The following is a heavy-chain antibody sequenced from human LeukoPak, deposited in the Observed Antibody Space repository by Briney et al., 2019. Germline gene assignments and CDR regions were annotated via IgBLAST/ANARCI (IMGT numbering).Heavy chain of an antibody. Sequence: GGSLRLSCAASGFTVSSNYMSWVRQAPGKGLEWVSVIYSGGSTYYADSVKGRFTISRDNSKNTLYLQMNSLRAEDTAVYYCAKAFRVLRFLEWSTVWFDPWGQGTLVTVSS. J-gene: IGHJ5*02. CDR2: IYSGGST. CDR1: GFTVSSNY. CDR3: AKAFRVLRFLEWSTVWFDP. D-gene: IGHD3-3*01. V-gene: IGHV3-66*01.